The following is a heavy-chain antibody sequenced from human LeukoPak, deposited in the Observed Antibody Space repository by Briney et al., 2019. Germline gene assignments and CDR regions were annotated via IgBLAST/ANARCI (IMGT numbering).Heavy chain of an antibody. Sequence: GGSLRLSCAASGFTISSNYMSWVRQAPGKGLEWVSVIYSGGSTYYADSVKGRFTISRDNSKNTLYLQMNSLRAEDTAVYYCARGPTVVTLSYAFDIWGQGTMVTVSP. V-gene: IGHV3-53*01. CDR1: GFTISSNY. CDR2: IYSGGST. J-gene: IGHJ3*02. D-gene: IGHD4-23*01. CDR3: ARGPTVVTLSYAFDI.